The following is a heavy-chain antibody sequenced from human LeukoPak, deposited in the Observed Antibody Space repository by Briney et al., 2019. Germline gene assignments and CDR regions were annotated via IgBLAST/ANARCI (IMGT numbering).Heavy chain of an antibody. D-gene: IGHD3-10*01. CDR2: ISGSGGST. J-gene: IGHJ6*03. CDR3: VKLPGSTLNYYDYYMDV. V-gene: IGHV3-23*01. CDR1: GFTFRSFA. Sequence: GGSLRLSCAASGFTFRSFAVSWVRQAPGKGLEWVSGISGSGGSTYYADSVKGRFTISRDNSKYTLYLQMNSLRDEDTAVFYCVKLPGSTLNYYDYYMDVWGKGTTVTVSS.